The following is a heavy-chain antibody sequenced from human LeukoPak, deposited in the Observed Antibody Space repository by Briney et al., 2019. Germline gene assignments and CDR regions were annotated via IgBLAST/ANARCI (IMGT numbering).Heavy chain of an antibody. V-gene: IGHV3-74*01. D-gene: IGHD6-25*01. Sequence: GGSLRLSCAASEFTFSAYWMHWVRQAPGKGLVWVSRIRGDGSMTNYADSVKGRFTISRDNAKNTLYLQMNSLGLEDTAVYYCARENLAAAADYWGQGTVVTVSS. J-gene: IGHJ4*02. CDR3: ARENLAAAADY. CDR2: IRGDGSMT. CDR1: EFTFSAYW.